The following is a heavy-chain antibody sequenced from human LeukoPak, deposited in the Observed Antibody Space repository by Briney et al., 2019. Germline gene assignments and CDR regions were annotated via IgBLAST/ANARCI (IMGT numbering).Heavy chain of an antibody. CDR2: INPNSGGT. V-gene: IGHV1-2*02. Sequence: ASVKVSCKASGYTFTGYYMHWVRQAPGQGLEWMGWINPNSGGTNYAQKFQGRVTMTRDTSISTAYMELSRLRSDDTAVYYCARDYGDYVAFDIWGQGTMVTVSS. CDR3: ARDYGDYVAFDI. D-gene: IGHD4-17*01. CDR1: GYTFTGYY. J-gene: IGHJ3*02.